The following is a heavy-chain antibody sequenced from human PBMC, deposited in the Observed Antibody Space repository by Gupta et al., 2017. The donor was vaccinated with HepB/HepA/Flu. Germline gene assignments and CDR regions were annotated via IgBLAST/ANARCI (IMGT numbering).Heavy chain of an antibody. V-gene: IGHV3-48*03. J-gene: IGHJ4*02. CDR2: CSSSGSTK. CDR3: ASSNYYDTSGYYPVY. Sequence: EVQLVESGGGLVQPGGSLRLSCAASGFTFSSFEMNWVRQAPGKGLEWISFCSSSGSTKYYAVAVKGRFTISRDNAKNSLYLQMNSLRAEDTAVYYCASSNYYDTSGYYPVYWGQGTLVTVSS. D-gene: IGHD3-22*01. CDR1: GFTFSSFE.